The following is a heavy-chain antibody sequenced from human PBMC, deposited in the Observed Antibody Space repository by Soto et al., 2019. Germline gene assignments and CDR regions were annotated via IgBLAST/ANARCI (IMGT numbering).Heavy chain of an antibody. CDR3: AKVTIFGVVLYGMDV. CDR1: GFTFSSYG. CDR2: ISYDGSNK. D-gene: IGHD3-3*01. J-gene: IGHJ6*02. Sequence: QVQLVESGGGVVQPGRSLRLSCAASGFTFSSYGMHWVRQAPGKGLEWVAVISYDGSNKYYADSVKGRFTIPRDNSKNTLYLQMNSLRAEDTAVYYCAKVTIFGVVLYGMDVWGQGTTVTVSS. V-gene: IGHV3-30*18.